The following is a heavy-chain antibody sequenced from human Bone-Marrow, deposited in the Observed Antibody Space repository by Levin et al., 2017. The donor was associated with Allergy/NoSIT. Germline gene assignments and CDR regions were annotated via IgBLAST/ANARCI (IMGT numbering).Heavy chain of an antibody. CDR1: GGTFSSYA. Sequence: SVKVSCKASGGTFSSYAISWVRQAPGQGLEWMGGIIPIFGTANYAQKFQGRVTITADESTSTAYMELSSLRSEDTAVYYCAREEAYQLLQNHNWFDPWGQGTLVTVSS. V-gene: IGHV1-69*13. CDR2: IIPIFGTA. CDR3: AREEAYQLLQNHNWFDP. D-gene: IGHD2-2*01. J-gene: IGHJ5*02.